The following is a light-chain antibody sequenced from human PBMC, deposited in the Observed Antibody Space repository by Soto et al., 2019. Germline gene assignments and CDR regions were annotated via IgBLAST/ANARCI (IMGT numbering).Light chain of an antibody. Sequence: EIVLTQSPGTLSLSPGERATLSCRASQSVSSSYLAWYQQKPGQAPRLLIYVASSRATGIPDTFSGSGSGTDFTLTISRLEPEDFAVYDCQQYGSSPYTFGQGTKLEIQ. CDR2: VAS. J-gene: IGKJ2*01. CDR3: QQYGSSPYT. V-gene: IGKV3-20*01. CDR1: QSVSSSY.